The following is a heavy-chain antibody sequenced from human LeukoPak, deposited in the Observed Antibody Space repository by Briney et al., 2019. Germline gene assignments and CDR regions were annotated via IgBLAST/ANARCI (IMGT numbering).Heavy chain of an antibody. Sequence: GGSLRLSCAASGFAFSSYGMHWVRQAPGKRLEWVAVISYDGSNKYYADSVKGRFTISRDNSKNTLYLQMNSLRAEDTAVYYCAKDEISGFAARRPPIGYWGQGTLVTVSS. CDR2: ISYDGSNK. CDR3: AKDEISGFAARRPPIGY. V-gene: IGHV3-30*18. J-gene: IGHJ4*02. CDR1: GFAFSSYG. D-gene: IGHD6-6*01.